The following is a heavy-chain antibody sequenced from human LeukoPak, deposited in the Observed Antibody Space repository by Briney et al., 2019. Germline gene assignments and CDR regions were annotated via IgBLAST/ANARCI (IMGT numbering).Heavy chain of an antibody. D-gene: IGHD2-2*02. J-gene: IGHJ5*02. CDR2: IYYSGTT. Sequence: PSETLSLTCTVSGGPITTKNYSWGWIRQPPGKGLEWIGSIYYSGTTYYNPSLKSRLIIFVDTSKNQFSLNLISVTAADTAVYFCARTISNTAQPNWFDPWGQGILVTVSS. CDR1: GGPITTKNYS. CDR3: ARTISNTAQPNWFDP. V-gene: IGHV4-39*01.